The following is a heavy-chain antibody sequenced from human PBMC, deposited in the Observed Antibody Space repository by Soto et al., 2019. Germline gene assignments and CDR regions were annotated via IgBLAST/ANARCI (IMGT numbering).Heavy chain of an antibody. CDR3: ARSFDMVRGQFDP. CDR1: GGTFSSYA. Sequence: SVKVSCKASGGTFSSYAISWVRQAPGQGLEWMGGIIPIFGTANYAQKFQGRVTITADKSTSTAYMELSSLRSEDTAVYDCARSFDMVRGQFDPWGQGTLVTVSS. D-gene: IGHD3-10*01. J-gene: IGHJ5*02. V-gene: IGHV1-69*06. CDR2: IIPIFGTA.